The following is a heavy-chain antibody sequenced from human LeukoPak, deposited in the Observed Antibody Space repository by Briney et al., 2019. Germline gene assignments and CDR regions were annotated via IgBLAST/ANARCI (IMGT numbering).Heavy chain of an antibody. CDR3: AREAAYCSSTSCYRGGDWFDP. D-gene: IGHD2-2*01. CDR1: GGSIRSSYYY. J-gene: IGHJ5*02. V-gene: IGHV4-30-4*08. Sequence: PSETLSLTCTVSGGSIRSSYYYWGWIRQPPGKGLEWIGYIYYSGSTYYNPSLKSRVTISVDTSKNQFSLKLSSVTAADTAVYYCAREAAYCSSTSCYRGGDWFDPWGQGTLVTVSS. CDR2: IYYSGST.